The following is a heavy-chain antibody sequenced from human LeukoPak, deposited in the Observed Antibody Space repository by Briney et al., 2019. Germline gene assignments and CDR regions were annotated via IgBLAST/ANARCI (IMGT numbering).Heavy chain of an antibody. CDR1: GFNVSRNY. Sequence: GGSLRLSCAASGFNVSRNYMSWVRQAPGKGLQWVSVIYSGGTTYYADSVEGRFTISRDDSKNALNLQMDSLRAGDTAVYYCARWGTGSHESDAFDLWGQGTMVTVSS. CDR2: IYSGGTT. D-gene: IGHD1-26*01. V-gene: IGHV3-53*01. CDR3: ARWGTGSHESDAFDL. J-gene: IGHJ3*01.